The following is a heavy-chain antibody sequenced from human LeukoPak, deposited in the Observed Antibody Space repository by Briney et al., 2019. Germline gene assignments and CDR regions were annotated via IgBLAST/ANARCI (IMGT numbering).Heavy chain of an antibody. V-gene: IGHV3-7*01. J-gene: IGHJ1*01. Sequence: GGSLRLSCAASGFTFSSNWMSWVRQDPGKGLEWVANIKQDGSEKYYVDSVKGRFTISRDNAKNSLYLQMNSLRAEDTAVYYCARDPPLITAAGSRYFQHWGQGTLVTVSS. CDR2: IKQDGSEK. D-gene: IGHD6-13*01. CDR3: ARDPPLITAAGSRYFQH. CDR1: GFTFSSNW.